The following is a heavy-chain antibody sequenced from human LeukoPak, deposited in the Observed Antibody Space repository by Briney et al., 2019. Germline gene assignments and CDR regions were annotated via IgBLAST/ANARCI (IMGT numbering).Heavy chain of an antibody. CDR2: TYYRSKWYN. Sequence: SQTLSLTCAISGDSVSSNSAAWNWIRQSPSRGLEWLGRTYYRSKWYNDYAVPVKSRITINPDTSKNQFSLQLNSVTPEDTAVYYCAREGAYSSGWYDSWSYFDYWGQGTLVTVSS. CDR1: GDSVSSNSAA. CDR3: AREGAYSSGWYDSWSYFDY. D-gene: IGHD6-19*01. J-gene: IGHJ4*02. V-gene: IGHV6-1*01.